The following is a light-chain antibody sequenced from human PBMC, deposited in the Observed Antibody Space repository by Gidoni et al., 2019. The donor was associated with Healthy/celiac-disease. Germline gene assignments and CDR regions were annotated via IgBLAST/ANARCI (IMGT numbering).Light chain of an antibody. Sequence: AIQMTQSPSSLSASVGDRVTITCRASQGIRNDLGWYQQKPGKAPKPLIYAASSLQSGVPARFSGSGSGTDFTLTISSLQPEDFATYYCLQDYNYPWTFXQXTKVEIK. J-gene: IGKJ1*01. V-gene: IGKV1-6*01. CDR2: AAS. CDR3: LQDYNYPWT. CDR1: QGIRND.